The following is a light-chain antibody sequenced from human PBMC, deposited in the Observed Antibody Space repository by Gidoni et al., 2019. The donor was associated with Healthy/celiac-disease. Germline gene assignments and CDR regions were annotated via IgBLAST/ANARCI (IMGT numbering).Light chain of an antibody. CDR1: QSVSSSY. CDR3: QQYGSSPNT. J-gene: IGKJ4*01. V-gene: IGKV3-20*01. CDR2: GAS. Sequence: EIVFTQSPGTLSLSPGERATLPCRASQSVSSSYLAWYQQKPGQAPRLLIYGASSRATGIPDRFSGSGSGTDFTLTISRLEPEDFAVYYCQQYGSSPNTFGGGTKVEIK.